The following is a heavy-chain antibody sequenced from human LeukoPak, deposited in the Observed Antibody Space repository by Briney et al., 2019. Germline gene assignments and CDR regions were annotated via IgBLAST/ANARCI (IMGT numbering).Heavy chain of an antibody. CDR2: MSPNSGNT. V-gene: IGHV1-8*02. CDR3: ARGQTSYYHYYGLDV. J-gene: IGHJ6*02. Sequence: ASVKVSCKASGGTFSSYAISWVRQAPGQGLEWMGWMSPNSGNTGYAQKFQGRVTMTRGTSITTAYMELSSLRSEDTAVYYCARGQTSYYHYYGLDVWGQGTTVTVSS. CDR1: GGTFSSYA.